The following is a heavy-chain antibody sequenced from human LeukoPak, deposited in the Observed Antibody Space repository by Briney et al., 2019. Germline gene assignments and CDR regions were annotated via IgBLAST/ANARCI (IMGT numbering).Heavy chain of an antibody. CDR2: INHGEST. D-gene: IGHD6-13*01. V-gene: IGHV4-34*01. CDR1: GGSFSSYY. CDR3: ARVAPEAASLDY. Sequence: SETLSLTCAIHGGSFSSYYWSWIRQPPGKGLECNGQINHGESTSDNPSLKSRVTISVDTSKNQFSLKLSSVTAADTAVYYCARVAPEAASLDYWGQGTLVTVSS. J-gene: IGHJ4*02.